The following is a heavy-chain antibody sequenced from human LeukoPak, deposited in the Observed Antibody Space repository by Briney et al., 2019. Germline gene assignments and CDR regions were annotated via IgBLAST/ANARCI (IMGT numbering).Heavy chain of an antibody. V-gene: IGHV1-2*02. J-gene: IGHJ4*02. CDR2: INPNSGGT. Sequence: ASVKVSCKASGYTFTGYYMHWVRQAPGQGLEWMGWINPNSGGTNYAQKFQGRVTMTRDTSISTAYMELSRLRSDDTAVYYCARRVCSGGSCYSSYFDYWGQGTLVTVSS. D-gene: IGHD2-15*01. CDR3: ARRVCSGGSCYSSYFDY. CDR1: GYTFTGYY.